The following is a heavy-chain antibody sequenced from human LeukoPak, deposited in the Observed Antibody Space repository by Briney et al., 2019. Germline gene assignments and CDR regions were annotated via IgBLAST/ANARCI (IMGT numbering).Heavy chain of an antibody. D-gene: IGHD1-14*01. CDR1: GFTFSSYS. Sequence: GGSLRLSCAASGFTFSSYSMNWVRQAPGKGLEWVSYISSSSSTIYYTDSVKGRFTISRDSAKNSLYLQMNSLRAEDTAVYYCAREGGSTGKPFDYWGQGTLVTVSS. V-gene: IGHV3-48*04. J-gene: IGHJ4*02. CDR2: ISSSSSTI. CDR3: AREGGSTGKPFDY.